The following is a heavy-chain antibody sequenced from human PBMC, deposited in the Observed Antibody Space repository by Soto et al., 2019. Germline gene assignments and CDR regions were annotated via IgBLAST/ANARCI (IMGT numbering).Heavy chain of an antibody. J-gene: IGHJ5*02. CDR3: ARASGSSYWFDP. CDR2: INPAGGST. CDR1: GYAFTTYH. D-gene: IGHD1-26*01. Sequence: ASVKVSCKASGYAFTTYHIHWVRQAPGQGLEWMGMINPAGGSTTYEQKFQDRLTMTWDTSTSTAYMELRSLRSDDTAVYYCARASGSSYWFDPWGQGTLVTVSS. V-gene: IGHV1-46*01.